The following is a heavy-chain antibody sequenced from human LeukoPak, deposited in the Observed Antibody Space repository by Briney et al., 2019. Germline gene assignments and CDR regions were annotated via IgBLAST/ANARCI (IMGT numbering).Heavy chain of an antibody. Sequence: SETLSLTCTVSGGSISSSSYYWGWIRQPPGKGLEWIGSIYYSGSTYYNPSLKSRVTISVDTSKNQFSLKLSSVTVADTAVYYCARGQAGDWFPFDYWGRGTLVTVSS. CDR3: ARGQAGDWFPFDY. D-gene: IGHD3-9*01. V-gene: IGHV4-39*07. CDR2: IYYSGST. CDR1: GGSISSSSYY. J-gene: IGHJ4*02.